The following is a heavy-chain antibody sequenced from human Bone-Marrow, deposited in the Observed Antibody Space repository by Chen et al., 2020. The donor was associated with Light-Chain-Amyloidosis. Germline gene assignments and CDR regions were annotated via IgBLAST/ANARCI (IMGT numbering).Heavy chain of an antibody. V-gene: IGHV5-51*01. J-gene: IGHJ4*02. CDR1: GYTFPNYW. Sequence: EVQLEQSGPEVKKTGESLKISCKGSGYTFPNYWIGWVRQMPGKGLEWMGGIYPDDSDARYSPSFEVQVTILADKSITTAYLQWRSLKASDTAMYYCSRRRDCYNFYYCGQGTLFTVSS. D-gene: IGHD2-21*01. CDR3: SRRRDCYNFYY. CDR2: IYPDDSDA.